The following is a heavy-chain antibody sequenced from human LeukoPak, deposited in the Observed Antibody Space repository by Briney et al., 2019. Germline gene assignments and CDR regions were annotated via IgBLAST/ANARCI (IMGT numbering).Heavy chain of an antibody. CDR1: GGSISSYY. V-gene: IGHV4-59*01. Sequence: SETLSLTCTVSGGSISSYYWSWIRQPPGKGLEWIGYIYYSGSTNYNPSLKSRVTISVDTSKNQFSLKLSSVTAADTAVYYCARSIAAAGTRWFDPWGQGTLVTVSS. D-gene: IGHD6-13*01. J-gene: IGHJ5*02. CDR3: ARSIAAAGTRWFDP. CDR2: IYYSGST.